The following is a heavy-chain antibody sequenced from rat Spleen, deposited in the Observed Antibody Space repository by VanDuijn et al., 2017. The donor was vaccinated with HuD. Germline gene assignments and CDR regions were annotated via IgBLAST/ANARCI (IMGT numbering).Heavy chain of an antibody. CDR3: ARSEFITVMFVPFTY. CDR1: GYSIPSNY. CDR2: ISYSGST. D-gene: IGHD1-12*01. V-gene: IGHV3-1*01. J-gene: IGHJ3*01. Sequence: EVQLQESGPGLVKPSQSLSLTCSVTGYSIPSNYWGWIRKFPGNKMEWMGYISYSGSTSYNPSLKSRISITRDTSKNQFFLQLNSVTTEDTATYYCARSEFITVMFVPFTYWGQGTLVTVSS.